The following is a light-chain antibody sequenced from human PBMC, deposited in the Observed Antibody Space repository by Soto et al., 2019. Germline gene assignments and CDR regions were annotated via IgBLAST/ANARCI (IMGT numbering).Light chain of an antibody. CDR3: QRYNRPPWT. CDR2: KAS. J-gene: IGKJ1*01. CDR1: QRISSW. Sequence: DIQMTQSPSTLSASVGDRVTITCRASQRISSWLAWYQQRPGKVPRLLIYKASTLESGVPSRFSGSGSGTEIPPTSSSLQHDDVATYYRQRYNRPPWTFGQGTKVEIK. V-gene: IGKV1-5*03.